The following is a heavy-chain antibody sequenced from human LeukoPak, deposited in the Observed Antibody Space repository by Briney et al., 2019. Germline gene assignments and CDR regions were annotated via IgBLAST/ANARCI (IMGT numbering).Heavy chain of an antibody. CDR3: ARDYCSGGSCYSGLFDY. CDR2: ISAYNGNT. V-gene: IGHV1-18*01. J-gene: IGHJ4*02. CDR1: GGTFSSYG. D-gene: IGHD2-15*01. Sequence: GSSVKVSCKASGGTFSSYGISWVRQAPGQGLEWMGWISAYNGNTNYAQKLQGRVTMTTDTSTSTAYMELRSLRSDDTAVYYCARDYCSGGSCYSGLFDYWGQGTLVTVSS.